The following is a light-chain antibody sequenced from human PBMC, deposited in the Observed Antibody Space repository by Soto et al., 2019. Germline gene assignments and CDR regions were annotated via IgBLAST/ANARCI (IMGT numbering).Light chain of an antibody. CDR1: QNIRSY. V-gene: IGKV1-39*01. CDR3: QQGYSSRWT. Sequence: DIPMTQSPSSLSASVGDRVTITCRASQNIRSYLNWYQQKPGKAPQLLIYATSSLQTGVPSRFSASGYGTDFSLVISDLQTEDSATYYCQQGYSSRWTSGRGTNVEI. CDR2: ATS. J-gene: IGKJ1*01.